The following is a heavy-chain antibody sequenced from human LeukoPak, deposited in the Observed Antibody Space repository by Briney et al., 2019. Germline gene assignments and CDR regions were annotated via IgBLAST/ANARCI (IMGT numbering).Heavy chain of an antibody. J-gene: IGHJ4*02. D-gene: IGHD3-16*01. CDR2: ISHSGST. CDR3: ARQSWGIDY. V-gene: IGHV4-34*01. Sequence: SETLSLTCAVYGGSFSGYYWSWIRQPPGKGPEWIGEISHSGSTNYNPSLKSRVTISVDTSKNQFSLKLSSVTAADTAVYYCARQSWGIDYWGQGTLVTVSS. CDR1: GGSFSGYY.